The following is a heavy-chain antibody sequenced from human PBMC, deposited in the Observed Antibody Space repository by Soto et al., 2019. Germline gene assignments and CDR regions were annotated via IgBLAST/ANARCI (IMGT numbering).Heavy chain of an antibody. CDR2: IYPGDSDT. CDR1: GYSFTSYW. J-gene: IGHJ6*03. Sequence: GESLKISCKGSGYSFTSYWIGWVRQMPGKGLEWMGIIYPGDSDTRYSPSFQGQVPISADKSISTAYLQGSSLKASDTAMYYCARRATPPPVYGDYGYYYYYYMDVWGKGTTVTVSS. V-gene: IGHV5-51*01. CDR3: ARRATPPPVYGDYGYYYYYYMDV. D-gene: IGHD4-17*01.